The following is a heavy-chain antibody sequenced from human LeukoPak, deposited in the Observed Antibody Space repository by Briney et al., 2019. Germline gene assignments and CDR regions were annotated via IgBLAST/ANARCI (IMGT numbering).Heavy chain of an antibody. CDR2: INPNSGGT. J-gene: IGHJ4*01. V-gene: IGHV1-2*02. D-gene: IGHD6-13*01. CDR3: ARDHSSNSFLSRDPRIAAAGTFDY. CDR1: GYTFTGYY. Sequence: GASVKVSCKASGYTFTGYYMHWVRQAPGQGLEWMGWINPNSGGTNYAQKFQGRVTMTRDTSISTAYMELSRLRSDDTAVYYCARDHSSNSFLSRDPRIAAAGTFDYWGQEPWSPSPQ.